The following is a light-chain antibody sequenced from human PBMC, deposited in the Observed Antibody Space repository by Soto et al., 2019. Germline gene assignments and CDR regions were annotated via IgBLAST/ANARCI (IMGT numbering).Light chain of an antibody. Sequence: DIVMTQSPLSLPVTPGEPASISCRSSQSLLHSNGYNYLDWYVQKPGQSPQLLIYLGSNRASGVPDRFSGSGSGTDLTLRISRVEAEVVGVYYCIQTLQTPLTFGQGPRLEIK. J-gene: IGKJ5*01. CDR3: IQTLQTPLT. CDR2: LGS. V-gene: IGKV2-28*01. CDR1: QSLLHSNGYNY.